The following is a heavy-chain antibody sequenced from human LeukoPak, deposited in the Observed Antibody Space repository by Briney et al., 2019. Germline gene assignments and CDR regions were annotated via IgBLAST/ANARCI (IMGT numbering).Heavy chain of an antibody. D-gene: IGHD3-16*01. CDR1: GYTFTSYA. CDR2: INTNTGNP. CDR3: ARDKEVYDYVWGRGAFDI. Sequence: ASVKVSCKASGYTFTSYAMNWVRQAPGQGLEWMGWINTNTGNPTYAQGFTGRFVFSLDTSVSTAYLQISSLKAEDTAVYYCARDKEVYDYVWGRGAFDIWGQGTMVTVSS. J-gene: IGHJ3*02. V-gene: IGHV7-4-1*02.